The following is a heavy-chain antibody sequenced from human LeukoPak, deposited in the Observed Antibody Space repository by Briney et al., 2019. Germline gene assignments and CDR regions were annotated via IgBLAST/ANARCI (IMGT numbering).Heavy chain of an antibody. V-gene: IGHV1-2*02. J-gene: IGHJ6*03. CDR2: INPNSGGT. CDR3: ARETYSSGWYGFQYYYYMDV. Sequence: ASVKVSCKASGYTFTGYYMHWVRQAPGQGLEWMGWINPNSGGTNYAQKFQGRVTMTRDTSISTAYMEPSRLRSDDTAVYYCARETYSSGWYGFQYYYYMDVWGKGTTVTVSS. CDR1: GYTFTGYY. D-gene: IGHD6-19*01.